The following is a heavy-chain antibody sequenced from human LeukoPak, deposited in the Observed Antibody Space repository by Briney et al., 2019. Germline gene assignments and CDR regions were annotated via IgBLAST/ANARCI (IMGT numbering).Heavy chain of an antibody. J-gene: IGHJ5*02. Sequence: GGSLRLSCAASGFTFSNYAMSRVRQAPGKGLEWVSAIGVNTYYTDSVKGRFTISRDNAKNSLYLQMNSLRAEDTAVYYCARDAGGIWFDPWGQGTLVTVSS. V-gene: IGHV3-21*04. CDR1: GFTFSNYA. CDR3: ARDAGGIWFDP. D-gene: IGHD1-26*01. CDR2: IGVNT.